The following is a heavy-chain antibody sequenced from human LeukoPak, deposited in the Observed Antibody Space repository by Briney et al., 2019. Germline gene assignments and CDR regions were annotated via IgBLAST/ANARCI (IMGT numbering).Heavy chain of an antibody. CDR3: ARGGPDSSDYSSLFDY. J-gene: IGHJ4*02. V-gene: IGHV3-74*01. CDR1: GFTFSNYW. Sequence: GGSLRLSCAASGFTFSNYWMSWVRQAPGKGLVWVSRINSDGSSRHYADSVKGRFTISRDNAKNTLHMQMTSLRAEDTAVYYCARGGPDSSDYSSLFDYWGRGILVTVSS. CDR2: INSDGSSR. D-gene: IGHD3-22*01.